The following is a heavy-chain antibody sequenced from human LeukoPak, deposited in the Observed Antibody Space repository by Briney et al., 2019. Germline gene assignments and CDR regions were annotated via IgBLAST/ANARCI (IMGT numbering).Heavy chain of an antibody. CDR3: TRQNAVSAGYAYDI. CDR2: ISHSGST. V-gene: IGHV4-59*08. J-gene: IGHJ3*02. D-gene: IGHD1-1*01. CDR1: GGSISSNY. Sequence: PSETLSLTCTVSGGSISSNYWSWIRQPPGKGLERIGFISHSGSTNYNPSLKSRVTISVDTSKRYFSLSLSSVTAADTAVYYCTRQNAVSAGYAYDIWGQGTMVTVSS.